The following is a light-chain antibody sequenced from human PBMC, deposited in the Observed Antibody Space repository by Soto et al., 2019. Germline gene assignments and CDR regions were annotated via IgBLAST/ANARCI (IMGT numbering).Light chain of an antibody. CDR3: SSYTSSSTYV. CDR2: DVS. Sequence: QSVLTQPASVSGSPGQSITISCTGTSTDIGRYNYVSWYQQHPGKAPKLTIYDVSNRPSGVSNRFSGSKSGNTASLTISGLQAEDEADYYCSSYTSSSTYVFGTGTKVTVL. J-gene: IGLJ1*01. CDR1: STDIGRYNY. V-gene: IGLV2-14*01.